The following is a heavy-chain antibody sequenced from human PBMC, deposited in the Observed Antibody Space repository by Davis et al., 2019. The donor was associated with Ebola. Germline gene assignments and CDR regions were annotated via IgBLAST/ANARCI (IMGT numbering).Heavy chain of an antibody. J-gene: IGHJ4*02. CDR3: ARGGEQWLVPGNYFDY. CDR2: YYYTGST. CDR1: GAFVSSGGYS. Sequence: MPSETLSLTCAVSGAFVSSGGYSWIWIRQPPGKGPEWIGNYYYTGSTYYSPSLRSRVTISVDTSKNLFSLKLTSVTAADTAVYYCARGGEQWLVPGNYFDYWGQGTLVTVSS. V-gene: IGHV4-61*08. D-gene: IGHD6-19*01.